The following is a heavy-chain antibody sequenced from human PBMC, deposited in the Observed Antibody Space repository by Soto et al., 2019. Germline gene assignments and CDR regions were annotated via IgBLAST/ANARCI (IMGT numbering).Heavy chain of an antibody. V-gene: IGHV3-23*01. Sequence: PGGSLRLSCAASGFTFSSYAMSWVRQAPGKGLEWVSAISGSGGSTYYADSVKGRFTISRDNSKNTLYLQMNSLRAEDTAVYYCAKTARDYYDSSGYYPPFFDYWGQGTLVTVSS. CDR3: AKTARDYYDSSGYYPPFFDY. CDR1: GFTFSSYA. D-gene: IGHD3-22*01. J-gene: IGHJ4*02. CDR2: ISGSGGST.